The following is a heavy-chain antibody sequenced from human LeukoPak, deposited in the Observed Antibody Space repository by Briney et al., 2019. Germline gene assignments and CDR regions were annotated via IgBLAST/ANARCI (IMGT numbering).Heavy chain of an antibody. CDR2: IYYSGST. D-gene: IGHD6-13*01. V-gene: IGHV4-59*12. Sequence: SETLSLTCTVSGGSISSYYWSWIRQPPGKGLEWIGNIYYSGSTNYNPSLKSRVTISVDTSKNQFSLKLSSVTAADTAVYYCARVREQQPITAVFDISGAGKPVTASS. J-gene: IGHJ3*02. CDR1: GGSISSYY. CDR3: ARVREQQPITAVFDI.